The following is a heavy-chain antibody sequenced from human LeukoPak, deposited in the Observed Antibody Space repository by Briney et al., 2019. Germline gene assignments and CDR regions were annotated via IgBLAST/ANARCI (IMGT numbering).Heavy chain of an antibody. CDR2: IYSGGSS. J-gene: IGHJ4*02. D-gene: IGHD6-13*01. CDR1: GFTVSSNY. CDR3: ARDGYSSSWFPPGDY. Sequence: GGSLRLSCAASGFTVSSNYMSWVRQAPGKGLEWVSVIYSGGSSYYADSVKGRFTISRDNSKNTLYLQMNSLRAEDTAVYYCARDGYSSSWFPPGDYWGQGTLVTVSS. V-gene: IGHV3-53*05.